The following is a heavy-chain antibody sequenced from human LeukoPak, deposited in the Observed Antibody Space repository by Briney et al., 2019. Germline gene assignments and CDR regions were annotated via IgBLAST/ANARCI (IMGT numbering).Heavy chain of an antibody. CDR1: GGSISSYY. CDR3: ARVKRGSGWYGTWDY. D-gene: IGHD6-19*01. Sequence: PSETLSLTCTVSGGSISSYYWSWIRQPPGKGLEWIGYIYYSGSTNYNPSLKSRVTISVDTSKNQFSLKLSSVTAADTAVYYCARVKRGSGWYGTWDYWGQGTLVTVSS. V-gene: IGHV4-59*01. J-gene: IGHJ4*02. CDR2: IYYSGST.